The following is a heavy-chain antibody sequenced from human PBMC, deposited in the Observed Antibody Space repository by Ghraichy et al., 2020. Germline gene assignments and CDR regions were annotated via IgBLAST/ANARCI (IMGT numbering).Heavy chain of an antibody. V-gene: IGHV3-53*01. J-gene: IGHJ6*03. CDR1: GFTVSSIY. CDR3: AREYYINNYSPHMDV. CDR2: IYSGGAT. D-gene: IGHD3-10*01. Sequence: GESLNISCAVSGFTVSSIYLSWVRQPPGKGLEWLSVIYSGGATYYADSVKGRFTISRDNSKNTLYLEMNSLRADGTAVYYCAREYYINNYSPHMDVWGKGTTVTVSS.